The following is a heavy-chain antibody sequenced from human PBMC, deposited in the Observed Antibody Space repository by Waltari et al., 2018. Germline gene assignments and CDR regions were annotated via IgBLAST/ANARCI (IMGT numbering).Heavy chain of an antibody. D-gene: IGHD6-13*01. CDR3: ARDSRSIAAAPVFFYWYFDL. CDR1: GGSISSGGYY. V-gene: IGHV4-30-2*01. J-gene: IGHJ2*01. CDR2: IYHSGST. Sequence: QVQLQESGPGLVKPSQTLSLTCTVSGGSISSGGYYWSWIRQPPGKGLEWIGYIYHSGSTYYNPSLKSRVTISVDRSKNQFSLKLSSVTAADTAVYYCARDSRSIAAAPVFFYWYFDLWGRGTLVTVSS.